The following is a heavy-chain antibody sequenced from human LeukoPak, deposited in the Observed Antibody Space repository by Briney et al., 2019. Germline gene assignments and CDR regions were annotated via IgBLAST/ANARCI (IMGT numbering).Heavy chain of an antibody. Sequence: ASVKVPCKASGYTFSSFGISWVRQAPGQGLEWMGWSSAYNGNTKSAQKFQGRVTMTTDTSTSTAYMELRSLRSDDTAVFYCVRDLGVDTSMIFFDYWGQGTLVTVSS. CDR3: VRDLGVDTSMIFFDY. D-gene: IGHD5-18*01. V-gene: IGHV1-18*01. CDR2: SSAYNGNT. J-gene: IGHJ4*02. CDR1: GYTFSSFG.